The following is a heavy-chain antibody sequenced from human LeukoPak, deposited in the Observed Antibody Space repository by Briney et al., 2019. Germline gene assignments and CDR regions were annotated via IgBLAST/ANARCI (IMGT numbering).Heavy chain of an antibody. Sequence: GGSLRLSCAASGFTFSSYSMNWVRQAPGKGLEWVSSISSSSSYIYYADSVKGRFTISRDNAKNSLYLQMNSLRAEDTAVYYCARSYCSGGSCYAEGIGAFDIWGQGTMVTVSS. CDR3: ARSYCSGGSCYAEGIGAFDI. CDR1: GFTFSSYS. D-gene: IGHD2-15*01. CDR2: ISSSSSYI. J-gene: IGHJ3*02. V-gene: IGHV3-21*01.